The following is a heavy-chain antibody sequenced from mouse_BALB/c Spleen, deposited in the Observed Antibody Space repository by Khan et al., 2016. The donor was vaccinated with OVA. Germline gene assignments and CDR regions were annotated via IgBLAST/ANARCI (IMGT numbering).Heavy chain of an antibody. CDR1: GYTFSNYW. D-gene: IGHD2-1*01. V-gene: IGHV1-9*01. Sequence: QVQLQQSGAELMKPGASVKISCKATGYTFSNYWIERVKQRPGHGLEWIGEFLPGSVSTNSNEKFKGKATFTADTSSNTAYMQLSSLTSEDSAVYYCARCGNHWFFDVWGAGTTVTVSS. CDR2: FLPGSVST. J-gene: IGHJ1*01. CDR3: ARCGNHWFFDV.